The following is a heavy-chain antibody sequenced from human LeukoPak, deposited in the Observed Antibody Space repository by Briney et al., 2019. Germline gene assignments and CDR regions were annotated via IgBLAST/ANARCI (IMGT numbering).Heavy chain of an antibody. CDR3: ARHEYQVFPPANWFDP. CDR1: GDSVSSSNFF. Sequence: SETLSLTCTVSGDSVSSSNFFWGWIRQPPGKGLEWIGSFHYSGRTFYNPSLKSRLTISVDTSKNHFSLKLTSVTAADSAVYYCARHEYQVFPPANWFDPWGQGTLVTVSS. D-gene: IGHD6-6*01. V-gene: IGHV4-39*02. CDR2: FHYSGRT. J-gene: IGHJ5*02.